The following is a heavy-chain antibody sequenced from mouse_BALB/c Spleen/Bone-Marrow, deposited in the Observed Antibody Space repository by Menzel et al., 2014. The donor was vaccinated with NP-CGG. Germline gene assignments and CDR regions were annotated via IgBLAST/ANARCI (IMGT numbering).Heavy chain of an antibody. CDR2: ILPGSASN. CDR1: GYTFSSYW. Sequence: QVQLQQSGAELMKPGASVKISCKATGYTFSSYWLEWVKQRPGHGLEWIGEILPGSASNNYNEKFKGKATFAADTSSNTAYMQLSSLTSEDSAVYYCARGGYYGPRSAFWGQGTLVTVSA. J-gene: IGHJ3*01. D-gene: IGHD1-2*01. V-gene: IGHV1-9*01. CDR3: ARGGYYGPRSAF.